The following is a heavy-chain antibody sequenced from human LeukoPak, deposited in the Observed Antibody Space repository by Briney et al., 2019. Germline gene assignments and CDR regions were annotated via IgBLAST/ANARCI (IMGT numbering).Heavy chain of an antibody. CDR1: GFTFSSYD. CDR3: AKVGSGWYSGAFDY. V-gene: IGHV3-23*01. D-gene: IGHD6-19*01. CDR2: ISGSGGST. J-gene: IGHJ4*02. Sequence: GSLRLSCAASGFTFSSYDMSWVRPAPGKGLELVSAISGSGGSTYYADSVKGRFTISRDNSQNTLYLQMNSLRAEDSAVYYCAKVGSGWYSGAFDYWGQGTLLTVSS.